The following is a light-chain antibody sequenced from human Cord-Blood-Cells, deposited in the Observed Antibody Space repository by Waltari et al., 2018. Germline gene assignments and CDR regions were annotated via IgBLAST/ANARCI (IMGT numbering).Light chain of an antibody. Sequence: DSQMTQSPSSLSASVGDRVTITCRARQGISNSLAWYQQKPGKAPKLLLYAASRLESGVPSRFSGSGSGTDYTLTISSLQPEDFATYYCQQYYSTPYTFGQGTKLEIK. J-gene: IGKJ2*01. V-gene: IGKV1-NL1*01. CDR1: QGISNS. CDR3: QQYYSTPYT. CDR2: AAS.